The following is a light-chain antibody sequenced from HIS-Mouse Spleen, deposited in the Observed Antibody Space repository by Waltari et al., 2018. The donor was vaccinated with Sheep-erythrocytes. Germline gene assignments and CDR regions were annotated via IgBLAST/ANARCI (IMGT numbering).Light chain of an antibody. CDR1: SSDVGGYNY. V-gene: IGLV2-11*01. CDR2: DVS. CDR3: AAWDDSLSGVV. Sequence: QSALTQPRSVSGSPGQSVTISCTGTSSDVGGYNYVSWYQQHPGKAPKLMIYDVSKRPYGGPDRFSGSKSGTTASLTISGLQAEDEADYYCAAWDDSLSGVVFGGGTKLTVL. J-gene: IGLJ2*01.